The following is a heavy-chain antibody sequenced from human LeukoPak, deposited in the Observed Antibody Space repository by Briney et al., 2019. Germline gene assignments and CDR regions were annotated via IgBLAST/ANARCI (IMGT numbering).Heavy chain of an antibody. V-gene: IGHV4-59*12. D-gene: IGHD6-13*01. CDR3: ARGIAAAGHFDI. J-gene: IGHJ3*02. CDR2: VSYSGST. Sequence: SETLSLTCTVSGDSISNYYWSWIRQPPGEALEWIGYVSYSGSTNYNPSLKSRVTISADMSKNQFSLKLSSVTAADTAVYYCARGIAAAGHFDIWGQGTMVTVSS. CDR1: GDSISNYY.